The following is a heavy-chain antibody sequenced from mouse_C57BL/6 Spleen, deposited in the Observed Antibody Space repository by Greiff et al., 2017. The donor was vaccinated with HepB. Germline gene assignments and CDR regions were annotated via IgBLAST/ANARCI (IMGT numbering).Heavy chain of an antibody. Sequence: QVTLKESGPGILQSSQTLSLTCSFSGFSLSTSGMGVSWIRQPSGKGLEWLAHIYSDDDKRYNPSLKSRLTISRDTSRNQVFLKITSVDTADTATYYCARRAHEDWYFDVWGTGTTVTVSS. V-gene: IGHV8-12*01. CDR3: ARRAHEDWYFDV. CDR1: GFSLSTSGMG. CDR2: IYSDDDK. J-gene: IGHJ1*03.